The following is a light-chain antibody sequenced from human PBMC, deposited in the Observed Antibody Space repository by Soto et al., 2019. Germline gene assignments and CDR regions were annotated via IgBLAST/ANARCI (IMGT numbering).Light chain of an antibody. CDR1: SGDVGGYNY. Sequence: QSALTQPASVSGSPGQSIAISCTGTSGDVGGYNYVSWYQQHPDKAPKLIIFYVSNRPSGISIRFSGSKSGNTASLTISGLQAEDDADYYCSSYTTTNTLGYVFGTGTKLTVL. CDR2: YVS. J-gene: IGLJ1*01. CDR3: SSYTTTNTLGYV. V-gene: IGLV2-14*03.